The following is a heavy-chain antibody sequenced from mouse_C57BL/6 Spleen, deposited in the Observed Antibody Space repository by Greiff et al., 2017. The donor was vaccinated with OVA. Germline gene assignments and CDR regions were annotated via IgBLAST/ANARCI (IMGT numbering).Heavy chain of an antibody. J-gene: IGHJ2*01. Sequence: VQLQQSGPELVKPGASVKISCKASGYTFTDYYMNWVKQSHGKSLEWIGDINPNNGGTSYNQKFKGKATLTVDKSSSTAYMELRSLTSEDSAVDYCARSFTTVVPYFDYWGQGTTLTVSS. D-gene: IGHD1-1*01. V-gene: IGHV1-26*01. CDR1: GYTFTDYY. CDR2: INPNNGGT. CDR3: ARSFTTVVPYFDY.